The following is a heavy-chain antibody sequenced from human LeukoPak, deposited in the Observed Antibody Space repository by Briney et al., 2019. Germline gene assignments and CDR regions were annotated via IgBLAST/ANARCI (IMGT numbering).Heavy chain of an antibody. J-gene: IGHJ5*02. D-gene: IGHD3-3*01. V-gene: IGHV4-61*02. CDR1: GGSISSGSYY. Sequence: SQTLSLTCTVSGGSISSGSYYWSWIRQPAGKGLEWIGRIYTSGSTNYNPSLKSRVTISVDTSKNQFSLKLSSVTAADTAVYYCAGVVPLEGWFDPWGQGTLVTVSS. CDR3: AGVVPLEGWFDP. CDR2: IYTSGST.